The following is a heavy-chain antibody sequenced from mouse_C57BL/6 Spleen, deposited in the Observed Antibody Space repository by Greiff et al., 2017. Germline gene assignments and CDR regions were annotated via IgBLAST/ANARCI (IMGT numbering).Heavy chain of an antibody. CDR2: IDPENGDT. Sequence: VQLKQSGAELVRPGASVKLSCTASGFNIKDDYMHWVKQRPEQGLEWIGWIDPENGDTEYASKFQGKATITADTSSNTAYLQLSSLTSEDTAVYYCTKSNYRGAMDYWGQGTSVTVSS. J-gene: IGHJ4*01. D-gene: IGHD2-5*01. V-gene: IGHV14-4*01. CDR3: TKSNYRGAMDY. CDR1: GFNIKDDY.